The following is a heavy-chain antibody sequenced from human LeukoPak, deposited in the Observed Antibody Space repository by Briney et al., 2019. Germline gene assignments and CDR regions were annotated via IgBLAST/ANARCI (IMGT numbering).Heavy chain of an antibody. CDR2: ISADAVYT. J-gene: IGHJ5*02. Sequence: GGSLRLSCVASGFTFSNHAMTWVRQAPGKGLEWVSAISADAVYTFYAPSVKGRFTISRDNSKNTMYLQINSLRAEDTAIYYCAKDVWWSVSWGQGTLVTVSS. CDR3: AKDVWWSVS. D-gene: IGHD2-8*02. CDR1: GFTFSNHA. V-gene: IGHV3-23*01.